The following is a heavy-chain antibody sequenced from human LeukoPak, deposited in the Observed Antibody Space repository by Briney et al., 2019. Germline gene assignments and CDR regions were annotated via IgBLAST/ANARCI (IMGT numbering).Heavy chain of an antibody. CDR2: ISYDGSNK. Sequence: GRSLRLSCAASGFTFSSYGMHWVRQAPGKGLEWVAVISYDGSNKYYADSVKGRFAISRDNSKNTLYLQMNSLRAEDTAVYYCAKVHGSGEFLYYYYYGMDVWGKGTTVTVSS. CDR1: GFTFSSYG. V-gene: IGHV3-30*18. J-gene: IGHJ6*04. D-gene: IGHD3-10*01. CDR3: AKVHGSGEFLYYYYYGMDV.